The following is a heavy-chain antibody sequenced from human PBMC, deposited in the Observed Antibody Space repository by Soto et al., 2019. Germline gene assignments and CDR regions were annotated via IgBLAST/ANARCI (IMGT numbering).Heavy chain of an antibody. D-gene: IGHD6-19*01. V-gene: IGHV3-48*01. CDR1: GFTLSSYS. CDR2: ISGSGGTI. CDR3: XXXXXLRSSGWSYYFDF. Sequence: EVQLVESGGGMVQPGGSLRVSCAASGFTLSSYSMHWVRQAPGKGLEWVSYISGSGGTIYYADSVKGRFTISRDNAKXXXXXXXXXXXXXXXXXXXXXXXXXLRSSGWSYYFDFWGQGTRVTVSS. J-gene: IGHJ4*02.